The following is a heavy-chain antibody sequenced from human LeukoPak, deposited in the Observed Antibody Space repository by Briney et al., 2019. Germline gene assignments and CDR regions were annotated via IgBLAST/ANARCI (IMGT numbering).Heavy chain of an antibody. V-gene: IGHV1-8*03. CDR1: GYTFTGYY. Sequence: ASVKVSCKASGYTFTGYYMHWVRQATGQGLEWMGWMNPNSGNTGYAQKFQGRVTITRNTSISTAYMELSSLRSEDTAVYYCARATPGATVFSDAFDIWGQGTMVTVSS. CDR2: MNPNSGNT. J-gene: IGHJ3*02. D-gene: IGHD1-26*01. CDR3: ARATPGATVFSDAFDI.